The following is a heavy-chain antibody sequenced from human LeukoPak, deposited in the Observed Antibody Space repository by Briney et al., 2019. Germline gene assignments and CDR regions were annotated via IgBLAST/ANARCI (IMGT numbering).Heavy chain of an antibody. J-gene: IGHJ3*02. CDR2: IYYSGDT. CDR1: GGSISSSSSY. CDR3: ARRVGASDAFDI. Sequence: SETLSLTCTVSGGSISSSSSYWGWIRQPPGKGLEWIGSIYYSGDTYYNPSLKSRVTISVDTSKNQFSLKLNSVTAADTAVYYCARRVGASDAFDIWGQGTMVTVSS. D-gene: IGHD1-26*01. V-gene: IGHV4-39*01.